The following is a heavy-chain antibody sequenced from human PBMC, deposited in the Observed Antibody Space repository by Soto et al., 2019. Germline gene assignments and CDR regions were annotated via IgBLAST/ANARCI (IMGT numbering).Heavy chain of an antibody. D-gene: IGHD3-3*01. CDR2: ISYSGST. CDR3: ARTFWSGLRLDYYYMDF. J-gene: IGHJ6*03. V-gene: IGHV4-59*08. Sequence: SETLSLTCTVSGGSISSYYWSWIRQPPGKGLEWIGYISYSGSTNYNPSLRSLVSISVDMSKNQFSLRLGSVTAADTAVYHCARTFWSGLRLDYYYMDFWGKGTTVTVSS. CDR1: GGSISSYY.